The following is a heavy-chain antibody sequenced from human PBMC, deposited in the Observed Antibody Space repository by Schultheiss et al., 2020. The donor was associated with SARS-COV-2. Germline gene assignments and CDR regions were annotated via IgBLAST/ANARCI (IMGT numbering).Heavy chain of an antibody. J-gene: IGHJ4*02. V-gene: IGHV4-59*05. CDR3: ARIQGIAELFDY. Sequence: SETLSLTCAVYGESLSGWYWNWIRQPPGERLEWIGSIYYSGSTYYNPSLKSRVTISVDTSKNQFSLKLSSVTAADTAVYYCARIQGIAELFDYWGQGTLVTVSS. CDR2: IYYSGST. D-gene: IGHD6-13*01. CDR1: GESLSGWY.